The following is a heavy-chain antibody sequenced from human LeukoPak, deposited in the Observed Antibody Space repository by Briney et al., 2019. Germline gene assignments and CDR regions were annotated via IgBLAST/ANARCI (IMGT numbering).Heavy chain of an antibody. CDR3: ARHPTLSSAWYTWFDP. D-gene: IGHD6-19*01. CDR1: GGTFSSYA. CDR2: IIPIFGTA. Sequence: SVKVSCKASGGTFSSYAISWVRQAPGQGLEWMGGIIPIFGTANYAQRFQGRVTITTDESTSTAYMELSSLRSEDAAVYYCARHPTLSSAWYTWFDPWGQGTLATVSS. J-gene: IGHJ5*02. V-gene: IGHV1-69*05.